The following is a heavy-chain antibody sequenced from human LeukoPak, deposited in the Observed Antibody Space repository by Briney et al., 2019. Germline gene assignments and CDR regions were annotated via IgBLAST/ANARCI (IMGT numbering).Heavy chain of an antibody. V-gene: IGHV7-4-1*01. CDR2: INTNTGNP. CDR1: GYTFTSYA. J-gene: IGHJ4*02. D-gene: IGHD4-17*01. CDR3: VRGHTTPILDY. Sequence: ASVNVSCKASGYTFTSYAMNGVRQAPGQGREGRGWINTNTGNPTYAQGFTGRFVFSFDTSVSTASLQLRSITAEDIAVYNCVRGHTTPILDYWGEGTLVTVSS.